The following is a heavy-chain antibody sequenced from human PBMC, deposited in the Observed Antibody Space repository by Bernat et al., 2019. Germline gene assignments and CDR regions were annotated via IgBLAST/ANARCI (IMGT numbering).Heavy chain of an antibody. J-gene: IGHJ3*02. Sequence: QVQLVESGGGVVQPGRSLRLSCAASGFTFSSYAMHWVRQAPGKGLEWVAVISYDGSNKYYADSVKGRFTISRDNSKNTLYLQMNSLRAEDTAVYYCARDRTRYCSSTSCLNYAFDIWGQGTIVTVSS. CDR3: ARDRTRYCSSTSCLNYAFDI. CDR2: ISYDGSNK. V-gene: IGHV3-30*01. CDR1: GFTFSSYA. D-gene: IGHD2-2*01.